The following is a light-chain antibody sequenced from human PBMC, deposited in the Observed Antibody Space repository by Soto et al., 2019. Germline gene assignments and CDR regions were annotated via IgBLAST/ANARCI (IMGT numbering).Light chain of an antibody. CDR2: ATS. Sequence: DIQMTQSPSSLSASVGDRVTITCRASQGIGNDLGWYQQKPGKAPKRLIYATSTLQSGVPSRFSGSGSGTEFTLTISSLRPEDFATYYCLQHNSYPRTFGQGTRVEIK. CDR3: LQHNSYPRT. CDR1: QGIGND. J-gene: IGKJ1*01. V-gene: IGKV1-17*01.